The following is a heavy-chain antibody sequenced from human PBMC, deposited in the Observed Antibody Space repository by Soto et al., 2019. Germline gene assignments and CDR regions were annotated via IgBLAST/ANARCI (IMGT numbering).Heavy chain of an antibody. D-gene: IGHD1-26*01. Sequence: QVQLVQSGAEVKKPGSSVKVSCKASGGTFGSFAISWVRQAPGQGLEWMGGITPIYGTPNYAQKFQGRVRITADESTNTAYMDLSSLRSEDTAVYYCARGDWEVHSEGRDNWFDPWGQGTLVTVSS. CDR2: ITPIYGTP. CDR3: ARGDWEVHSEGRDNWFDP. V-gene: IGHV1-69*01. J-gene: IGHJ5*02. CDR1: GGTFGSFA.